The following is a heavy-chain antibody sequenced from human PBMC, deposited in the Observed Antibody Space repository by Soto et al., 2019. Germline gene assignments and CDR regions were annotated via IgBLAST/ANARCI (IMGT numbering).Heavy chain of an antibody. D-gene: IGHD6-19*01. Sequence: QVQLMQSGAEVKKPGSSVKVSCKASGGTFSSYAISWVRQAPGQGLEWMGGIIPIFGTANYAQKLQDRVPTTAYASTSTAYIERCRIKSQDTAVEYCARVVCLNVSIAVRYNYYAMDGRGAGTTVTVAS. V-gene: IGHV1-69*01. CDR3: ARVVCLNVSIAVRYNYYAMDG. CDR2: IIPIFGTA. CDR1: GGTFSSYA. J-gene: IGHJ6*04.